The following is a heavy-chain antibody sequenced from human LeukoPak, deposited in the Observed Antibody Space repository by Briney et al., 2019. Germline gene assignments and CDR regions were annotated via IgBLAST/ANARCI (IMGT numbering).Heavy chain of an antibody. D-gene: IGHD3-22*01. CDR2: INPNSGGT. CDR3: ARVRKRYYDSSGYYYYY. J-gene: IGHJ4*02. V-gene: IGHV1-2*02. Sequence: ASVKVSCKASGYTFTGYYMHWVRQAPGQGLEWMGWINPNSGGTNYAQKFQGRVTMTRDTSISTAYMELSRLRSDDTAVYYCARVRKRYYDSSGYYYYYWGQGTLVTVSS. CDR1: GYTFTGYY.